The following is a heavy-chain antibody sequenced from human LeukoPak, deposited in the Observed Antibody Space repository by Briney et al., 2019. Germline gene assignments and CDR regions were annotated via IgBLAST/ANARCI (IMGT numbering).Heavy chain of an antibody. D-gene: IGHD3-22*01. V-gene: IGHV3-23*01. CDR1: GFTFSNYD. J-gene: IGHJ4*01. CDR3: AKELDSSGYFDY. Sequence: GGSVPLYCAASGFTFSNYDMSWVGQAPGKGLEWVSGISGSGGSTYHADSVKGRFTISRDNAKNTLYLQMNSLRAEDTAVYYCAKELDSSGYFDYWGRAPLITVSS. CDR2: ISGSGGST.